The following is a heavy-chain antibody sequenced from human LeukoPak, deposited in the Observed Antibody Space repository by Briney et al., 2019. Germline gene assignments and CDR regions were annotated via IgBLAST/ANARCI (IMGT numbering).Heavy chain of an antibody. CDR3: ARDSWLGSAFGLLYYFDY. CDR2: ISYDGSNK. V-gene: IGHV3-30*19. J-gene: IGHJ4*02. D-gene: IGHD3-22*01. CDR1: GFSLSSYG. Sequence: GGSLRLSCAASGFSLSSYGMHWVRQAPGKGLEWVAVISYDGSNKYYADSVKGRFTISRDNSKNTLYLQMNSLRAEDTAVYYCARDSWLGSAFGLLYYFDYWGQGTLVTVSS.